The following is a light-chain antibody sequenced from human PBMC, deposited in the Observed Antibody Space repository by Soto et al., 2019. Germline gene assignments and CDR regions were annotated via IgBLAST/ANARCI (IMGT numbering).Light chain of an antibody. CDR1: QSISSW. J-gene: IGKJ2*01. Sequence: DIQMTQSPSTLSASVGDRVTIPCRASQSISSWLAWYQQKPGKAPKLLMYKASTLESGVPSRFSGSGSGTEFTLTIRSRQPDDFATYYGQQYNSFPYTFGQGTRLEMK. CDR3: QQYNSFPYT. V-gene: IGKV1-5*03. CDR2: KAS.